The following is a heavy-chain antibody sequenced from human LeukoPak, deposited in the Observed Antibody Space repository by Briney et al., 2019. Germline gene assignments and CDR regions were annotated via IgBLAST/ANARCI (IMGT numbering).Heavy chain of an antibody. CDR3: ARDRPPSTGDPFSYYYGMDV. D-gene: IGHD2-21*02. Sequence: GGSLRLFCAASGFTVSSNYMSWVRQAPGKGLEWVSVIYSGGSTYYADSVKGRFTISRDNSKNTLYLQMNSLRAEDTAVYYCARDRPPSTGDPFSYYYGMDVWGQGTTVTVSS. V-gene: IGHV3-53*01. CDR1: GFTVSSNY. J-gene: IGHJ6*02. CDR2: IYSGGST.